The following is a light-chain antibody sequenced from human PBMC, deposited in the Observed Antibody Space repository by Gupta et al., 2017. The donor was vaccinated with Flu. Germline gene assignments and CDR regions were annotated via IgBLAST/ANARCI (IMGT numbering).Light chain of an antibody. Sequence: GEWSTSKCDSSPSGLCDSAGKDYLSWYQQKPGQPPKLLIYWATSRDTGVPDRFSGSGSGTDFTLTIGSLEAEDVAVYYCQQYYSAPFTFGGGTQVEIK. J-gene: IGKJ4*01. CDR1: PSGLCDSAGKDY. CDR2: WAT. CDR3: QQYYSAPFT. V-gene: IGKV4-1*01.